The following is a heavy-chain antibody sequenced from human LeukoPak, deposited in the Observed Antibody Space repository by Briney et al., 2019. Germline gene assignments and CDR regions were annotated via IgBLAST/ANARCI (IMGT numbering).Heavy chain of an antibody. CDR3: ARGDYVWGSYRLTIYYHYYGMDV. CDR1: GGSFSGYY. CDR2: INHSGST. D-gene: IGHD3-16*02. J-gene: IGHJ6*02. V-gene: IGHV4-34*01. Sequence: SETLSLTCAVYGGSFSGYYWSWIRQPPGKGLEWMGEINHSGSTNYNPPLKSRVTISVDTSKNQFSLKLSSVTAADTAVYYCARGDYVWGSYRLTIYYHYYGMDVWGQGTTVTVSS.